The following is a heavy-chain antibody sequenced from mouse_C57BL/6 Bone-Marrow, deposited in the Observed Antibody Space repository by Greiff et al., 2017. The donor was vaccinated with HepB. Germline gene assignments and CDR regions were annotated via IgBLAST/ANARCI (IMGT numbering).Heavy chain of an antibody. CDR2: INPGSGGT. J-gene: IGHJ3*01. CDR1: GYAFTNYL. D-gene: IGHD2-1*01. V-gene: IGHV1-54*01. CDR3: ARSGGNYEAY. Sequence: QVQLQQSGAELVRPGTSVKVSFKASGYAFTNYLIEGVKQRPGQGLEWIGVINPGSGGTNYNEKFKGKATLTADKSSSTAYMQLSSLTSEDSAVYFCARSGGNYEAYWGQGTLVTVSA.